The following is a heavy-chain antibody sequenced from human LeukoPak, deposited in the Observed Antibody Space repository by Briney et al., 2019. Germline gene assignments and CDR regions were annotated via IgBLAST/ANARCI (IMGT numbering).Heavy chain of an antibody. D-gene: IGHD2/OR15-2a*01. V-gene: IGHV3-74*01. CDR2: IIGDGSAT. Sequence: PGGSLRLSCAASGFTFSGSWMHWVRQTPGKGLVWVSRIIGDGSATSYADSVKGRFTTSRDNSKNTLYLQMNSLRAEDTAVYYCAKDGPRLLALYYFDYWGQGTLVTVSS. CDR3: AKDGPRLLALYYFDY. CDR1: GFTFSGSW. J-gene: IGHJ4*02.